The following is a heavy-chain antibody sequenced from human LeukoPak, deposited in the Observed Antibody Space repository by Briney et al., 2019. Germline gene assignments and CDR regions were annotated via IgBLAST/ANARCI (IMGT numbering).Heavy chain of an antibody. CDR3: ARYCSGGSCLLDY. Sequence: GGSLRLSCAASGFTFSSYGMTWVRQAPGKGLEWVSNISSSDTTIHYADSVKGRFTISRDNARNSLYLQMNSLRAEDTAVYYCARYCSGGSCLLDYWGQGTLVTVSS. CDR1: GFTFSSYG. J-gene: IGHJ4*02. D-gene: IGHD2-15*01. V-gene: IGHV3-48*03. CDR2: ISSSDTTI.